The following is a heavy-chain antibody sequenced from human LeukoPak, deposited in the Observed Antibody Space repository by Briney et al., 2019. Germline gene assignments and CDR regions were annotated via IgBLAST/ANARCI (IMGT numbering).Heavy chain of an antibody. V-gene: IGHV1-2*02. J-gene: IGHJ5*02. Sequence: ASVKVSCKASGYTFTNYYLHWVRQAPGQGLEWMGWINPDSGATNYAQNFQGRVTMTRETSISTAYMELSSLTSDDTAVYYCAGRFVPIVVNSWFAPWGQGTLVTVSS. CDR2: INPDSGAT. CDR1: GYTFTNYY. CDR3: AGRFVPIVVNSWFAP. D-gene: IGHD3-16*02.